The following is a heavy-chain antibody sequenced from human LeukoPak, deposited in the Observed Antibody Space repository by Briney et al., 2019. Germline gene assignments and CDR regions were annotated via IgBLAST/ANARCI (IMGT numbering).Heavy chain of an antibody. D-gene: IGHD6-13*01. CDR1: GGSISSYY. V-gene: IGHV4-59*12. Sequence: SETLSLTCTVSGGSISSYYWNWIRQPPGKGLEWIGYIYYSGSTNYNPSLKSRVTISVDTSKNQFSLKLSSVTAADTAVYYCARGPPFGPLYSSSWYKRRGFDYWGQGTLVTVSS. CDR3: ARGPPFGPLYSSSWYKRRGFDY. CDR2: IYYSGST. J-gene: IGHJ4*02.